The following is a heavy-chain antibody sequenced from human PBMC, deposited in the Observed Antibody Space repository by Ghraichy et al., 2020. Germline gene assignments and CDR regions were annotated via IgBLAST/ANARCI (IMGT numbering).Heavy chain of an antibody. CDR3: ARGRGFNVFGY. Sequence: SETLSLTCAVSGGSFSGYYWSWIRQPPGKGLEWIGEINHSGSTNYTPSLKSRVTFSVDTSKNQFSLKLSSVTAADTALYYCARGRGFNVFGYWGQGTLVTVSS. J-gene: IGHJ4*02. D-gene: IGHD5-24*01. CDR1: GGSFSGYY. V-gene: IGHV4-34*01. CDR2: INHSGST.